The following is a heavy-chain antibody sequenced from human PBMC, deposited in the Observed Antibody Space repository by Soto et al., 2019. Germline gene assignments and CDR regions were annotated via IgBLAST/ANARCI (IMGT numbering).Heavy chain of an antibody. V-gene: IGHV3-48*02. D-gene: IGHD3-22*01. CDR3: ARSYYHDSSAYYYDY. Sequence: GGSLRLSCAASGFMFSVYTMNWVRQAPGKGLEWISSINSDSSSIYHADSVRGRFTISRDNAKNSVDLQMNSLRDEDTAVYYCARSYYHDSSAYYYDYWGQGAMVTVSS. J-gene: IGHJ4*02. CDR2: INSDSSSI. CDR1: GFMFSVYT.